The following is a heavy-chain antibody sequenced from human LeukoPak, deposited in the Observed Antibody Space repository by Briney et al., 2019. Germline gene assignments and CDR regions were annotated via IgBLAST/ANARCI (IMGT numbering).Heavy chain of an antibody. CDR3: ASSGSYRFDY. CDR1: GFTFSSYS. V-gene: IGHV3-48*01. J-gene: IGHJ4*02. Sequence: GGSLRLSCAASGFTFSSYSMNWVRQAPGKGLEWVSHITASGTAMFYADSVKGRFTISRDNAKNSLYLQMNSLRGEDTAVYYCASSGSYRFDYWGQGTLVTVSS. CDR2: ITASGTAM. D-gene: IGHD1-26*01.